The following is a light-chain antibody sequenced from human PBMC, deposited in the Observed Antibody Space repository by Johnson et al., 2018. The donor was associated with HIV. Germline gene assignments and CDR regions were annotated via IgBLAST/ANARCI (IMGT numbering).Light chain of an antibody. Sequence: QSVLTQPPSVSAAPGQKVTISCSGSSSNIGNNYVSWYRQLPGTAPKLVIYENNKRPSGIPDRFFGSKSGTSATLDITGLQTGDEGDYYCGAWDSSLNAYVFGAGTKVTVL. CDR3: GAWDSSLNAYV. J-gene: IGLJ1*01. V-gene: IGLV1-51*02. CDR2: ENN. CDR1: SSNIGNNY.